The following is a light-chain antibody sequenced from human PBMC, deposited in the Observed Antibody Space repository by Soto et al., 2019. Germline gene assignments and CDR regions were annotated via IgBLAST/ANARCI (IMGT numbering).Light chain of an antibody. CDR3: QQYNNWPPSYT. J-gene: IGKJ2*01. CDR1: QSVSRN. Sequence: EIVMTQSPATLSVSPGERATLSCRASQSVSRNLAWYQHKPGQAPRLLIYGASTRATGIPARFSGSGSGTEFTLTISSLQSEDLAVYYCQQYNNWPPSYTFGQGTKLEIK. CDR2: GAS. V-gene: IGKV3-15*01.